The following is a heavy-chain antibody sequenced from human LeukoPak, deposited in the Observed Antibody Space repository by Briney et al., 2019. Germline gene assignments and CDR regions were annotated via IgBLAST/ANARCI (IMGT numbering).Heavy chain of an antibody. CDR3: AKDRGSSSWYKDAFDI. J-gene: IGHJ3*02. CDR1: GFTVSSNY. V-gene: IGHV3-53*05. Sequence: GGSLRLSCAASGFTVSSNYMTWVRQAPGKGLEWVSVLYSGAGTYYADSVKGRFTISRDNSKNTLYLQMNSLRAEDTAVYYCAKDRGSSSWYKDAFDIWGQGTMVTVSS. D-gene: IGHD6-13*01. CDR2: LYSGAGT.